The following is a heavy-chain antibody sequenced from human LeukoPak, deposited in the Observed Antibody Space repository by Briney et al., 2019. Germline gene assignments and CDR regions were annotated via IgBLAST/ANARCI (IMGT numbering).Heavy chain of an antibody. Sequence: GGSLRLSCAASGFTFRSYWMHWVRQAPGKGLVWVSFITSDGSSTNYADSVKGRFTISRDNAKNTLYLQTNSLRAEDTAVYYCARSAYFDYWGQGTLVTVSS. J-gene: IGHJ4*02. CDR3: ARSAYFDY. V-gene: IGHV3-74*01. CDR2: ITSDGSST. CDR1: GFTFRSYW.